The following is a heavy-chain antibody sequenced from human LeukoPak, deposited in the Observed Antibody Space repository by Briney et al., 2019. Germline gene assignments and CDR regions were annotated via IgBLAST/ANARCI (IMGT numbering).Heavy chain of an antibody. Sequence: GGSLRLSCAASGFTFSSYAMHWVRQAPGKGLEWVAVISYDGSNKYYADSVKGRFTISRDNSKNTLYLQMNSLRAEDTAVYYCANLGVVPAAIGDSWGQGTLVTVSS. V-gene: IGHV3-30-3*01. J-gene: IGHJ4*02. D-gene: IGHD2-2*01. CDR1: GFTFSSYA. CDR3: ANLGVVPAAIGDS. CDR2: ISYDGSNK.